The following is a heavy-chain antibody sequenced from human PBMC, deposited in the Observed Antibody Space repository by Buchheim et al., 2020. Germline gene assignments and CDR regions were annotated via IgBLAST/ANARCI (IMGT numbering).Heavy chain of an antibody. Sequence: EVQLLESGGGLVQPGGSLRLSCSASGFTFSGYAMTWVRQAPGKGLEWVSTISRSSITTSYADSVKGRFTISRANSKDTLYLQMNSLRAEDTAVYYCVNALRLGTETSENYWGQGTL. D-gene: IGHD2-15*01. J-gene: IGHJ4*02. V-gene: IGHV3-23*01. CDR2: ISRSSITT. CDR3: VNALRLGTETSENY. CDR1: GFTFSGYA.